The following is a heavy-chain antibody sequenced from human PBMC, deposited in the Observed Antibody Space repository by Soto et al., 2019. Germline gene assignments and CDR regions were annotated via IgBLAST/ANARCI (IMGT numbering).Heavy chain of an antibody. V-gene: IGHV4-59*01. D-gene: IGHD4-4*01. CDR2: ISYTGST. Sequence: QVQLQESGPGLVKPSETLSLTCTVSGGSISSYFWNWIRQSPGKGLEWIGYISYTGSTNYNPSLKSRVTTSSDTSKNQFSLNLNSVTAADTAVYYCARGAVPTQNWFDPWGQGTLVTVSS. CDR1: GGSISSYF. J-gene: IGHJ5*02. CDR3: ARGAVPTQNWFDP.